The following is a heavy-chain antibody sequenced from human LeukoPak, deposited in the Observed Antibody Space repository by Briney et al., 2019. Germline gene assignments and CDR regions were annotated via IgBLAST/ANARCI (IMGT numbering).Heavy chain of an antibody. D-gene: IGHD5-18*01. CDR1: GYTFTSYY. CDR3: AKGGRVASYGIRWYWYFDL. J-gene: IGHJ2*01. Sequence: ASVKVSCKASGYTFTSYYMHWVRQAPGQGLEWMGIINPSGGSTSYAQKFQGRVTMTRDTSTSTVYVELSSLRSEDTAVYYCAKGGRVASYGIRWYWYFDLWGRGTLVTVSS. V-gene: IGHV1-46*03. CDR2: INPSGGST.